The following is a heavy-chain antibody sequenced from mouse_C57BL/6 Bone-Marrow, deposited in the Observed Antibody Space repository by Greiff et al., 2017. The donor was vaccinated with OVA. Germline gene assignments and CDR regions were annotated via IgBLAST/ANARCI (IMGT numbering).Heavy chain of an antibody. D-gene: IGHD1-1*01. Sequence: SDAELVKPGASVKISCKVSGYTFPDHTIHWMKQRPEQGLEWIGYIYPRDGSTKYNEKFKGKATLTADKSSSTAYTQHNSLTSEDSAVYFCERRVDYYAMDFWGKGTSVTVSS. CDR1: GYTFPDHT. V-gene: IGHV1-78*01. CDR2: IYPRDGST. CDR3: ERRVDYYAMDF. J-gene: IGHJ4*01.